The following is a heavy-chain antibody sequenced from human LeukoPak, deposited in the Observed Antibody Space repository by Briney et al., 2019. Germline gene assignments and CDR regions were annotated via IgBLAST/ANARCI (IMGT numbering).Heavy chain of an antibody. CDR1: GFTFSSYG. Sequence: PGGSLRLSCAASGFTFSSYGMHWVRQAPGKGLEWAAVISYDGSNKYYADSVKGRFTISRDNSKNTLYLQMNSLRAEDTAVYYCVREGGSYYSPDYWGQGTLVTVSS. CDR2: ISYDGSNK. V-gene: IGHV3-30*03. CDR3: VREGGSYYSPDY. D-gene: IGHD1-26*01. J-gene: IGHJ4*02.